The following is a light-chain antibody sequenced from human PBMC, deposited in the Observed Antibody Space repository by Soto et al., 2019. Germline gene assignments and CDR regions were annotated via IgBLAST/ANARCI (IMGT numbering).Light chain of an antibody. CDR2: DAP. CDR3: QQYDELPVT. J-gene: IGKJ4*01. Sequence: DVRLTQSPSTLSASVGDSVAITCQASHSLSNYLNWFQQRPGTAPQLLISDAPHLGPGVPSSVSGHRAESVFTLVITNLPPEDFATYSCQQYDELPVTFGGGTRVEV. V-gene: IGKV1-33*01. CDR1: HSLSNY.